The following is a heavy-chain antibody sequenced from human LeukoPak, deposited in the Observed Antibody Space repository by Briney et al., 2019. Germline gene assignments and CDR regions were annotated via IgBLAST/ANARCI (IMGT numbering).Heavy chain of an antibody. V-gene: IGHV4-4*07. Sequence: SETLSLTCTVSGGSISSYYWNWIRQPAGKGLEWIGHSYTSGSTNYNPSLKRRVTMSIDTSKNQFSLKLSSVPAADTAVYSCARGLTVAFCSSTSCYICFDPWGPGTLVTVSS. CDR3: ARGLTVAFCSSTSCYICFDP. J-gene: IGHJ5*02. CDR2: SYTSGST. D-gene: IGHD2-2*02. CDR1: GGSISSYY.